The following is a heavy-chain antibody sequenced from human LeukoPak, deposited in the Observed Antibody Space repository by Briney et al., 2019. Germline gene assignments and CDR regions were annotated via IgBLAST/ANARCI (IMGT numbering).Heavy chain of an antibody. Sequence: PGGSLRLSCVASGFSLSTYEMSGVRQAPGKGLEWISYISRGAEEIYYGDSVKGRFTVSRDNAKNSLYLQMTSLRVEDTATYYCARDRTDREYSYSRDFDYWGQGTVVTVPS. D-gene: IGHD2/OR15-2a*01. CDR3: ARDRTDREYSYSRDFDY. J-gene: IGHJ4*02. V-gene: IGHV3-48*03. CDR2: ISRGAEEI. CDR1: GFSLSTYE.